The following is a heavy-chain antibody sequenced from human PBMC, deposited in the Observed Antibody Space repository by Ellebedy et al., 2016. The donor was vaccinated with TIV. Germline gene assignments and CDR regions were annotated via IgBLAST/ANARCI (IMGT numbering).Heavy chain of an antibody. D-gene: IGHD3-10*01. Sequence: ASVKVSCKASGYTFTSYAMHWVRQAPGQRLEWMGWINAGNGNTKYSQKFQGRVTITRDTSASTASLELSSLISEDTAVYYCARQADYYSGSGTHWFDPWGQGTLVTVSS. V-gene: IGHV1-3*01. CDR2: INAGNGNT. CDR3: ARQADYYSGSGTHWFDP. J-gene: IGHJ5*02. CDR1: GYTFTSYA.